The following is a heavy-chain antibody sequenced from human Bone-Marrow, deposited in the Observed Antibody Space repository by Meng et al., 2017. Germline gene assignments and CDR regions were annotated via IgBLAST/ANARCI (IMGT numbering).Heavy chain of an antibody. CDR3: ARDLGWVLFDY. V-gene: IGHV3-74*01. D-gene: IGHD3-3*01. CDR2: IFPDGGIT. J-gene: IGHJ4*02. Sequence: GESLKISCGASGFNFGDYIMHWVRQSPGRGLEWISSIFPDGGITTYADSVKGRFTVSRDNAKNTLYLQMNSLRADDTAVYYCARDLGWVLFDYWGQGALVTVSS. CDR1: GFNFGDYI.